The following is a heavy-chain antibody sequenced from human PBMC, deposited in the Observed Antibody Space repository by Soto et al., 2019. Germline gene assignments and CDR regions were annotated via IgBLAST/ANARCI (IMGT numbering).Heavy chain of an antibody. V-gene: IGHV3-11*05. J-gene: IGHJ6*02. CDR3: ARDRSMTRRECMDV. D-gene: IGHD3-10*01. CDR1: GFTFSDYY. CDR2: IGGSSTYI. Sequence: QVQRVESGGGLVKPGGSLRLSCAASGFTFSDYYMSWIRQAPGKGLEWVSYIGGSSTYINYVDAVKGRFTVSRDNAKNSLYLQMDSLRAEDTAVYYCARDRSMTRRECMDVWGQGTTVTVSS.